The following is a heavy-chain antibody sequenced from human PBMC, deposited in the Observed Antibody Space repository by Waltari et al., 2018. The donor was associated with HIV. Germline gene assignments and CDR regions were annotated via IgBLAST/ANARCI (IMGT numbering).Heavy chain of an antibody. CDR2: TTPVVGTT. D-gene: IGHD5-12*01. CDR3: AASPERPGFEAPLFFFDY. Sequence: VQLVQSGAEMKKPGSSVRVSCKCSRDVFTNFSFNWLRQAPGQRPEWMAETTPVVGTTDYERKFRGRVTLIADKSAATIYMDLRSLSSGNTAVYYCAASPERPGFEAPLFFFDYWGQGTLITVSS. J-gene: IGHJ4*02. V-gene: IGHV1-69*10. CDR1: RDVFTNFS.